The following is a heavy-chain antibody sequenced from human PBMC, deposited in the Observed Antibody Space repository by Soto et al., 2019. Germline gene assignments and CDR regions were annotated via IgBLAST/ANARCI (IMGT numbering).Heavy chain of an antibody. D-gene: IGHD3-10*01. V-gene: IGHV4-31*03. Sequence: QVQLQESGPGLVKPSQTLSLTCSVSGGSISSGGYYWSWIRQHPGKGLEWIGYIYYTGTTYYNPSLKSRVTISVHTSKNQFSLKMSSVTAADTAVYYCARYGSGSYVYWGQGTLVTVSS. CDR1: GGSISSGGYY. CDR2: IYYTGTT. CDR3: ARYGSGSYVY. J-gene: IGHJ4*02.